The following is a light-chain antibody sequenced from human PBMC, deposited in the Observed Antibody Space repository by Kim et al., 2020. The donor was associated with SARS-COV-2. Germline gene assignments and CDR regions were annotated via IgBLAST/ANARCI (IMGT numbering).Light chain of an antibody. Sequence: DVQMTQSPSSLSASVRDRVTITCRASQDINNYLAWYQQKPGKVPKLLIHAASTLQSGVPSRFSGSGSGTDFTLTISSLQSEDVATYYCQKYDSAPYTFGQGTKLEI. CDR1: QDINNY. J-gene: IGKJ2*01. CDR3: QKYDSAPYT. V-gene: IGKV1-27*01. CDR2: AAS.